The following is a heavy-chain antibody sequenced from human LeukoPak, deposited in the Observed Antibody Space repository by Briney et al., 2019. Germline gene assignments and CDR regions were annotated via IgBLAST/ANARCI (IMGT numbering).Heavy chain of an antibody. D-gene: IGHD5-18*01. CDR2: IYTRGTT. V-gene: IGHV4-61*09. CDR1: GGSIRSGSYS. Sequence: SETLSLTCTVSGGSIRSGSYSWSRIRQPAGKGLEWIGHIYTRGTTNYNPSVKSRVTVSLDTSKNQISLKLSSVTAADTAIYYCARVYTVMGATTVDHYHYYMDVWGKGTTVTVSS. CDR3: ARVYTVMGATTVDHYHYYMDV. J-gene: IGHJ6*03.